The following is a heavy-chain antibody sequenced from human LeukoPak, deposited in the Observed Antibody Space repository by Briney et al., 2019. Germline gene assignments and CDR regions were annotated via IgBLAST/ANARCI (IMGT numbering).Heavy chain of an antibody. J-gene: IGHJ3*02. V-gene: IGHV4-39*01. Sequence: SETLSLTCTVSGGPIRSSRYYWGWIRQPPGKGLEWIGSIYYSGSTYYNPSLKSRVTISADTSKNQFSLDLSSVTAADTAVYYCARQKCTSASCLTKNAFDIWGQGTMVTVSS. D-gene: IGHD2-2*01. CDR1: GGPIRSSRYY. CDR3: ARQKCTSASCLTKNAFDI. CDR2: IYYSGST.